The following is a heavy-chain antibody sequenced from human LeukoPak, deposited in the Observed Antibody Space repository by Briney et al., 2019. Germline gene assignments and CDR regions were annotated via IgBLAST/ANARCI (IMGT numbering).Heavy chain of an antibody. J-gene: IGHJ6*03. Sequence: ASVKVSCKASGGTFSSYAISWVRQAPGQGLEWMGGIIPIFGTANYAQKFQGRVTITADESTSTAYMELSSLRSEDTAVYYCASGGYDFGHHYYYYMDVWGKGTTVTISS. D-gene: IGHD5-12*01. V-gene: IGHV1-69*13. CDR2: IIPIFGTA. CDR3: ASGGYDFGHHYYYYMDV. CDR1: GGTFSSYA.